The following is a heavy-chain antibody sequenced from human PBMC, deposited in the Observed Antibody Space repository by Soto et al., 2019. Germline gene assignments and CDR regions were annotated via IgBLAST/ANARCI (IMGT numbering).Heavy chain of an antibody. J-gene: IGHJ6*02. D-gene: IGHD6-19*01. CDR1: GSTFSSYG. CDR2: ISYDGSNK. CDR3: AKGPARSSGWDSADYYYYGMDV. Sequence: GGSLRLSCAASGSTFSSYGMHWVRQAPGKGLEWVAVISYDGSNKYYADSVKGRFTISRDNSKNTLYLQMNSLRAEDTAVYYCAKGPARSSGWDSADYYYYGMDVWGQGTTVTVSS. V-gene: IGHV3-30*18.